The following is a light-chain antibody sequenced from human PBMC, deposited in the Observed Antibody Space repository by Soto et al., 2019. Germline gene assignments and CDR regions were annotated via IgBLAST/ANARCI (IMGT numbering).Light chain of an antibody. CDR2: AAS. CDR1: QSISSY. Sequence: DIQMTQSPSSLSASVGDRVTITCRASQSISSYLNWYQQKPGKAPKLLIYAASSLQSGVPSRFSRSGSGTDFTLTISSLQPEDFATYYGQQSYSTPLTFGGGTKVEIK. CDR3: QQSYSTPLT. J-gene: IGKJ4*01. V-gene: IGKV1-39*01.